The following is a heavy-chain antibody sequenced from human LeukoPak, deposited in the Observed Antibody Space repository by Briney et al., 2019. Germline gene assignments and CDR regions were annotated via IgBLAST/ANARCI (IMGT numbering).Heavy chain of an antibody. CDR3: TKGYYEPFDY. CDR1: GAPIRTYY. D-gene: IGHD3-22*01. V-gene: IGHV4-59*01. Sequence: ETLSLTCTVSGAPIRTYYWDWIRQAPGKGLEWIGCISDSGSTYYNSSLKSRVTISLDTSKNHFSLKLTSVTAADTAVYFCTKGYYEPFDYWGQGMMVTDSS. J-gene: IGHJ4*02. CDR2: ISDSGST.